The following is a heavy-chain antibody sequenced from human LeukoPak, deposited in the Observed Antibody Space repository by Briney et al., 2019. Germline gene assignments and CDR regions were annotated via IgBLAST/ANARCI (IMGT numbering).Heavy chain of an antibody. CDR2: IRYDGTNK. D-gene: IGHD1-26*01. CDR1: GFTFSSYG. V-gene: IGHV3-30*02. J-gene: IGHJ4*02. Sequence: GGSLRLSRAASGFTFSSYGMHWVRRAPGKGLEWVAFIRYDGTNKYYADSVKGRFTISRDNSKNTLYLQMNSLRAEDTAVYYCAKDGWELLGLDYWGQGTLVTVSS. CDR3: AKDGWELLGLDY.